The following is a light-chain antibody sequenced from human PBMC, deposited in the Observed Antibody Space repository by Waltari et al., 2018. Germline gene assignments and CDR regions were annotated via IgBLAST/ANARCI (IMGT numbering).Light chain of an antibody. CDR2: GAS. Sequence: EIVMTQSPATLSVSPGERATLSCRASQSVSSNLAWSQQKPGQAPRLLIYGASTRATGIPARFSGSGSGTEFTLTISSLQSEDFAVYYCQQYNNWPRRTFGQGTKLEIK. CDR3: QQYNNWPRRT. J-gene: IGKJ2*01. CDR1: QSVSSN. V-gene: IGKV3-15*01.